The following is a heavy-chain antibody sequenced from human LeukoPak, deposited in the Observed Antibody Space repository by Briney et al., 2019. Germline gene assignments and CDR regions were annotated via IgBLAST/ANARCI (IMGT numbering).Heavy chain of an antibody. CDR3: ARDGYRTVGDY. J-gene: IGHJ4*02. Sequence: PSETLSLTRTVSGGSISGGGYYWSWFRQPAGKGLEWIGRIYASGSTGYNPSLKGRVTISVDTSKNQFSLKLSSVTAADTAIYYCARDGYRTVGDYWGQGTLVTVSS. D-gene: IGHD5-18*01. CDR2: IYASGST. V-gene: IGHV4-61*02. CDR1: GGSISGGGYY.